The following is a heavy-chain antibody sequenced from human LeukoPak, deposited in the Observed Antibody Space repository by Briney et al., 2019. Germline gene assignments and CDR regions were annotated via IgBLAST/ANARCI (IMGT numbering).Heavy chain of an antibody. CDR1: GYPISGTYF. CDR2: SYRSGST. CDR3: AAAVTGSDNYYYMDV. J-gene: IGHJ6*03. D-gene: IGHD6-19*01. Sequence: SETLSLTCNVSGYPISGTYFWGWIRQPPGKGLEWIGSSYRSGSTYYNPSFKSRVTISVDRSNNQFSLNLTSVTAADTALYYCAAAVTGSDNYYYMDVWGKGTTVTVSS. V-gene: IGHV4-38-2*02.